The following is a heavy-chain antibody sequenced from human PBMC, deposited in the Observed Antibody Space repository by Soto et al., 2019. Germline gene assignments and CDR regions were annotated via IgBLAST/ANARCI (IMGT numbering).Heavy chain of an antibody. Sequence: WETLSLTCAVSGYSSSSGHYWGWVRQTPGKGLEWIGYIYYSGSTYYNPSLKSRVTISVDTSKNQFSLKLISVTAAYTAVYYCARAGLLEWLFTYGMDVWGQGTTVTVSS. CDR2: IYYSGST. V-gene: IGHV4-38-2*01. CDR3: ARAGLLEWLFTYGMDV. J-gene: IGHJ6*02. CDR1: GYSSSSGHY. D-gene: IGHD3-3*01.